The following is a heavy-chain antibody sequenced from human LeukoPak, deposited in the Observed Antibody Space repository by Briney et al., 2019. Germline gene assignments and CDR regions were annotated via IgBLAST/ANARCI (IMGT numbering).Heavy chain of an antibody. CDR3: ARDGPGGGSYYSSN. J-gene: IGHJ4*02. Sequence: GGSLRLSCAASGVTFSNYWMTWVRQAPGKGREWVASIKQDGSEKYYVDSVKGRFTISRDNAKNSLYLQMNSLRAEDTAVYYCARDGPGGGSYYSSNWGQGTLVTVSS. D-gene: IGHD1-26*01. V-gene: IGHV3-7*01. CDR2: IKQDGSEK. CDR1: GVTFSNYW.